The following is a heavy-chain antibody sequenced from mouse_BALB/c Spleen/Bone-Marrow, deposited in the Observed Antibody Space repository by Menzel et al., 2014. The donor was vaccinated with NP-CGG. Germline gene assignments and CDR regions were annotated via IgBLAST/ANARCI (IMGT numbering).Heavy chain of an antibody. CDR2: ISDGGSYT. CDR3: AREVSMDY. CDR1: GFTFSDYY. J-gene: IGHJ4*01. V-gene: IGHV5-4*02. Sequence: EVQRVESGGGLVKPGGPLKLSCAASGFTFSDYYMYWVRQTPAKRLEWVATISDGGSYTYYPDSVKGRFTISRDNAKNNLFLQLSSLKSEDTAMYYCAREVSMDYWGQGTSVTVSS.